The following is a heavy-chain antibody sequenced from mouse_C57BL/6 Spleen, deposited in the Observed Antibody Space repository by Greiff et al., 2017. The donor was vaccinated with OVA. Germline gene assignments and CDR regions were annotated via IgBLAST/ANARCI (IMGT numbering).Heavy chain of an antibody. V-gene: IGHV2-6-1*01. D-gene: IGHD1-1*02. CDR3: ARHDYYGGSYCAMDY. CDR1: GFSLTSYG. CDR2: IWSDGST. Sequence: VKLMESGPGLVAPSQCLSITCTVSGFSLTSYGVHWVRQPPGKGLEWLVVIWSDGSTTYNSALKSRLSISKDNSKSQVFLKMNSLQTDDTAMYYCARHDYYGGSYCAMDYWGQGTSVTVSS. J-gene: IGHJ4*01.